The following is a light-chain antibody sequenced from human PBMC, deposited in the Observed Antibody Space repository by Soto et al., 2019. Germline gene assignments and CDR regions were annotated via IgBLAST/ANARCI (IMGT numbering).Light chain of an antibody. J-gene: IGLJ2*01. CDR3: CSYAGVPNPGVI. Sequence: QSVLTQPASVSGSPGQSVTISCTVTTRAIANYNLVSWYQQNPGKVPKLIIHEDNKRPSGISDRFSGSKSGNTAYLTISALQAEDEGDYYCCSYAGVPNPGVIFGGGPNLTVL. V-gene: IGLV2-23*01. CDR1: TRAIANYNL. CDR2: EDN.